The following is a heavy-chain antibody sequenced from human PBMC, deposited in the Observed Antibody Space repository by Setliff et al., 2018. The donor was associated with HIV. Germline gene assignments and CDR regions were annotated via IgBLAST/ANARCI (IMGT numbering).Heavy chain of an antibody. V-gene: IGHV4-59*01. Sequence: LSLTCTVSGGSISSYYWSWIRQPPGKGLEWIGYIYYSGSTNYNPSLKSRVTISVDTSKNQFSLKLSSVIAADTALYYCARIFGDQGYAYGMDVWGQGTTVTVSS. CDR2: IYYSGST. J-gene: IGHJ6*02. CDR3: ARIFGDQGYAYGMDV. D-gene: IGHD3-3*01. CDR1: GGSISSYY.